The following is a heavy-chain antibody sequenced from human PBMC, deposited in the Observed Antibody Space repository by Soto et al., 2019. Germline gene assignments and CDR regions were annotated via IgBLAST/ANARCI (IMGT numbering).Heavy chain of an antibody. D-gene: IGHD1-1*01. CDR1: GFTFSSFA. V-gene: IGHV3-33*01. Sequence: GGSLRLSCAAPGFTFSSFAMHWVSQAPGKGLEWVAVIWYDGSDKYYVDSVKGRFTISTDNSKNTLYLQMNSLGAEDTAVYYCAREDWNDGHYCGMDVWGQGTTVTVSS. CDR3: AREDWNDGHYCGMDV. J-gene: IGHJ6*02. CDR2: IWYDGSDK.